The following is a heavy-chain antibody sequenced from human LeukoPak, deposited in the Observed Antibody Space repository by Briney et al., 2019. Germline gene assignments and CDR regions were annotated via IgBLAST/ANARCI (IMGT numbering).Heavy chain of an antibody. CDR3: ARSNQADDY. J-gene: IGHJ4*02. Sequence: GRSLRLSCAASGFTLSSYWMHWVRQVPGKGLVWAARINPGGSSITYADSVKGRFTISRDNAKNTLYLQMDSLRAEDTGVYYCARSNQADDYWGQGTLVTVSS. D-gene: IGHD1-14*01. V-gene: IGHV3-74*01. CDR1: GFTLSSYW. CDR2: INPGGSSI.